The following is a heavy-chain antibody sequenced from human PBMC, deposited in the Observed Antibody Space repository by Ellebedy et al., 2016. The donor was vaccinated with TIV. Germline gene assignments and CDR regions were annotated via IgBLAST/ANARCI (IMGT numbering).Heavy chain of an antibody. J-gene: IGHJ4*02. Sequence: AASVKVSCKASGGTFSSYAISWVRQAPGQGLEWMGGIIPIFGTANYAQKLQGRVTMTTDTSTSTAYMELRSLRSDDTAVYYCARSTPRGDYWGQGTLVTVSS. CDR2: IIPIFGTA. D-gene: IGHD3-10*01. CDR3: ARSTPRGDY. CDR1: GGTFSSYA. V-gene: IGHV1-69*05.